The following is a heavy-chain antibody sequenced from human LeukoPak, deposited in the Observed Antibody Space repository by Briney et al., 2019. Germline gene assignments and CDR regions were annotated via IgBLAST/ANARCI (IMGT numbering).Heavy chain of an antibody. J-gene: IGHJ3*02. CDR2: ISSSSSYI. CDR3: ARGQLLDAFDI. CDR1: GFTFSSYS. Sequence: GGSLRLSCAASGFTFSSYSMNWARQAPGKGLEWVSSISSSSSYIYYADPVKGRFTISRDNAKNSLYLQMDSLRAEDTAVYYCARGQLLDAFDIWGQGTMVTVSS. V-gene: IGHV3-21*01. D-gene: IGHD2-2*01.